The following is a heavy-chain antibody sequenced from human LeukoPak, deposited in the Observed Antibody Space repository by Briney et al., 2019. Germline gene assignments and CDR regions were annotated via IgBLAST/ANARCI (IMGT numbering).Heavy chain of an antibody. D-gene: IGHD4-17*01. Sequence: PGGSLTLSCPASGFNLSSNYMSWVRQAPGKGLEGVSVIYSGGTTYYADSVKGRFTVSRHNSKNTLYLQMNSLRAEDTAVYYCARGDRTYGDYSPNYWGQGTLVAVSS. CDR3: ARGDRTYGDYSPNY. J-gene: IGHJ4*02. CDR2: IYSGGTT. V-gene: IGHV3-53*04. CDR1: GFNLSSNY.